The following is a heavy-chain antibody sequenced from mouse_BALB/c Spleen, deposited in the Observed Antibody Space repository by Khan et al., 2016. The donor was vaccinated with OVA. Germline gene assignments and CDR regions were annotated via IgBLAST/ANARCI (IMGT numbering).Heavy chain of an antibody. CDR3: AQIYYYSTGFNY. CDR2: IDPYNGGS. V-gene: IGHV1S135*01. Sequence: EVELVESGPELVKPGASVKVSCKASDYSFTDYNMYWVKQSHGKSLEWIGYIDPYNGGSIYNQKFKGKATLTVDKYSSTAFMHLNCLTSEDSAVYYCAQIYYYSTGFNYWGQGTTLTVSS. D-gene: IGHD1-1*01. CDR1: DYSFTDYN. J-gene: IGHJ2*01.